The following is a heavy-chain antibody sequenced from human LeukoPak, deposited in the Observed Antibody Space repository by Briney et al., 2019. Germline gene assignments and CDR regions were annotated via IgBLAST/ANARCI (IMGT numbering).Heavy chain of an antibody. Sequence: PGGSLRLSCATSGFTFTTFWMHWVRQAPGKGLVWVSRINHDGSSTNYADSVKGRFTISRDNAKNTVYLQMNSLRAEDTAVYYCAKDLRYWDYYDSSGPLDYWGQGTLVTVSS. V-gene: IGHV3-74*01. CDR3: AKDLRYWDYYDSSGPLDY. J-gene: IGHJ4*02. CDR1: GFTFTTFW. CDR2: INHDGSST. D-gene: IGHD3-22*01.